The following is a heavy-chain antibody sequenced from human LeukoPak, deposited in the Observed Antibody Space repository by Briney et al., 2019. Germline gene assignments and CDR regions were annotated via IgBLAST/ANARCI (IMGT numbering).Heavy chain of an antibody. J-gene: IGHJ4*02. CDR3: ARGTYDFWSGYYSLDY. Sequence: SETLSLTCTVSGGSISSYYRSWIRQPPGKGLEWIGYIYYSGSTNYNPSLKSRVTISVDTSKNQFSLKLSSVTAADTAVYYCARGTYDFWSGYYSLDYWGQGTLVTVSS. CDR2: IYYSGST. CDR1: GGSISSYY. D-gene: IGHD3-3*01. V-gene: IGHV4-59*01.